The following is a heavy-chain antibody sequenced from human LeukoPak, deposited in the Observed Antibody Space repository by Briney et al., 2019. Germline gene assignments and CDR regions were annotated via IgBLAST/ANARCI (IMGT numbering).Heavy chain of an antibody. CDR1: GSTFNSYA. CDR3: SSSVVAANEC. D-gene: IGHD2-15*01. V-gene: IGHV3-23*01. CDR2: ISGSDGGT. Sequence: SGGSLRLSCIASGSTFNSYAMSWVRQAPGKGLEWVAAISGSDGGTYYADSVKGRFTISRDNSKNTLYLQMNSLRAEDTAVYYCSSSVVAANECWGPGTLVTVS. J-gene: IGHJ4*03.